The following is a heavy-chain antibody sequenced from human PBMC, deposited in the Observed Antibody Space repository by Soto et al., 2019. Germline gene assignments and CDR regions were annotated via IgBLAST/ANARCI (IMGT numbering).Heavy chain of an antibody. CDR1: GGSVGSGDYY. Sequence: QVQLQESGPGLVKPSETLSLACTVSGGSVGSGDYYWSWIRQPPGKGLEWIGYIYYSGNTYYSPSLQSRVTISVDTSKNQFSLRLSSVTAADTAVYYCARAPPGPAPRWGVWGHGTTVTVSS. CDR3: ARAPPGPAPRWGV. V-gene: IGHV4-30-4*01. J-gene: IGHJ6*02. CDR2: IYYSGNT. D-gene: IGHD3-16*01.